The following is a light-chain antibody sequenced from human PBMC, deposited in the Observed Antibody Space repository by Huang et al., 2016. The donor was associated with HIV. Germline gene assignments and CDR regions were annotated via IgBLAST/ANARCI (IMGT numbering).Light chain of an antibody. J-gene: IGKJ3*01. CDR2: AAS. CDR3: QQRTNWPPGFT. V-gene: IGKV3-11*01. Sequence: EIVLTQSPATLSLSPGERATLSCRASQSVGGYLAWYQQKPGQAPRLRIYAASNRATVIPSRFSGSGSGTDFTLTISSLEPEDFAVYYCQQRTNWPPGFTFGPGTKVDIK. CDR1: QSVGGY.